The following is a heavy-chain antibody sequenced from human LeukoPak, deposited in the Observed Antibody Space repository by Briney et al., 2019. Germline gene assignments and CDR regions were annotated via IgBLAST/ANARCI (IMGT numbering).Heavy chain of an antibody. CDR1: GYTFTSYG. V-gene: IGHV1-18*01. Sequence: ASVKVSCKASGYTFTSYGISWVRQAPGQGLEWMGWISAYNGNTNYAQKLQGRVTMTTDTSTSTAYMELRSLRSEDTAVYYCARAYCGGDCYTTEYFQHWGQGTLVTVSS. CDR3: ARAYCGGDCYTTEYFQH. J-gene: IGHJ1*01. CDR2: ISAYNGNT. D-gene: IGHD2-21*02.